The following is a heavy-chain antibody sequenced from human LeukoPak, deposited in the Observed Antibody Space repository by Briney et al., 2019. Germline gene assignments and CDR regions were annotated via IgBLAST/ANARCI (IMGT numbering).Heavy chain of an antibody. Sequence: ASVKVSCKASGYTFTGYYMHWVRQAPGQGLEWMGWINPNSGGTNYAQKFQGGVIMTRDTSISTAYMELSRLRSDDTAVYYCAKGDSSSVPQKGPDYWGQGTLVTVSS. D-gene: IGHD6-13*01. V-gene: IGHV1-2*02. CDR2: INPNSGGT. CDR3: AKGDSSSVPQKGPDY. CDR1: GYTFTGYY. J-gene: IGHJ4*02.